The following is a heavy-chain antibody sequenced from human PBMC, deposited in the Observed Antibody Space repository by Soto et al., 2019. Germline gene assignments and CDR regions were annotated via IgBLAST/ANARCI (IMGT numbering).Heavy chain of an antibody. J-gene: IGHJ6*02. CDR2: IRWDGGNT. Sequence: GGSLRLSCAASGFTSSSYCMHWVRQAPSKGLEWVSLIRWDGGNTYYADSVKGRFTISRDNSKNSLYLQMNSLRTEDTALYYCAKEGVATSHYYYYGMDVWGQGTTVTAP. D-gene: IGHD5-12*01. CDR3: AKEGVATSHYYYYGMDV. CDR1: GFTSSSYC. V-gene: IGHV3-43*01.